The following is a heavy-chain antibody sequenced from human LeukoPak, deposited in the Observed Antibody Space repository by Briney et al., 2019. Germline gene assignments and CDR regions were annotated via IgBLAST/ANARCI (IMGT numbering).Heavy chain of an antibody. J-gene: IGHJ4*02. V-gene: IGHV3-33*03. D-gene: IGHD3-16*01. CDR3: AGGRALDY. Sequence: GTSLRLSCAASGFTFSSNGMHWVRQAPGKGLEWLAVIWYDGSQEYYGDSVKGRFTISRDNSRNTLYLQMNSLRAEDTAVYYCAGGRALDYWGQGTLVTVSS. CDR1: GFTFSSNG. CDR2: IWYDGSQE.